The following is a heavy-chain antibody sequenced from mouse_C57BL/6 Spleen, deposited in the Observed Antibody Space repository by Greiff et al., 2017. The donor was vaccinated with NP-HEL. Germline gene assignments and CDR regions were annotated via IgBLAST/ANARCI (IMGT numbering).Heavy chain of an antibody. CDR3: ARRGGKAYYYAMDY. J-gene: IGHJ4*01. D-gene: IGHD1-3*01. CDR1: GFTFSDYG. V-gene: IGHV5-17*01. CDR2: ISSGSSTI. Sequence: EVQVVESGGGLVKPGGSLKLSCAASGFTFSDYGMHWVRQAPEKGLEWVAYISSGSSTIYYADTVKGRFTISRDNAKNTLFLQMTSLRSEDTAMYYCARRGGKAYYYAMDYWGQGTSVTVSS.